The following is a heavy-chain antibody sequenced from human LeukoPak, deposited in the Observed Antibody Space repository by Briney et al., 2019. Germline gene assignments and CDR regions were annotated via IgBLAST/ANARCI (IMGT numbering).Heavy chain of an antibody. Sequence: HPGGSLRLSCAASGFILSSYGVLCLRQARGKGLVCVADIWYDRSNKNYADSVNCRFTMSRDNSKNTLYMQMNSLRAEDTAVDYCARPYDSSGYHEGVFDYWGQGTLVTVSS. CDR3: ARPYDSSGYHEGVFDY. CDR1: GFILSSYG. J-gene: IGHJ4*02. D-gene: IGHD3-22*01. V-gene: IGHV3-33*01. CDR2: IWYDRSNK.